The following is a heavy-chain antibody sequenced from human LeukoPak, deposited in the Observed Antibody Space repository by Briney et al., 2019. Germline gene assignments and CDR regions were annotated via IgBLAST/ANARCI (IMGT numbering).Heavy chain of an antibody. CDR2: IIPILGIA. CDR1: GGTFSSYA. J-gene: IGHJ5*02. Sequence: ASVKVSCKASGGTFSSYAISWVRQAPGQGLEWMGRIIPILGIANYAQKFQGRVTITADKSTSTAYMELSSLRSEDTAVYYCAREEGGGYDHWFDPWGQGTLVTVSS. CDR3: AREEGGGYDHWFDP. D-gene: IGHD5-12*01. V-gene: IGHV1-69*04.